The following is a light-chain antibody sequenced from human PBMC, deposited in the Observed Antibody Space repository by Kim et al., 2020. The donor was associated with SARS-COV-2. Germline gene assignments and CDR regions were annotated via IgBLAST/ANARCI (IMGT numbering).Light chain of an antibody. CDR3: QSYDPATHWV. CDR1: SDSIVRNF. Sequence: FMLTQPHSVSESPGKTVTISCTGNSDSIVRNFVQWYQQRPGSAPTTVIYEDNQRPSGVPARFSASVDTSSNSASLTISGLRTEDEADYYCQSYDPATHWVFGGGTKLTVL. V-gene: IGLV6-57*02. CDR2: EDN. J-gene: IGLJ3*02.